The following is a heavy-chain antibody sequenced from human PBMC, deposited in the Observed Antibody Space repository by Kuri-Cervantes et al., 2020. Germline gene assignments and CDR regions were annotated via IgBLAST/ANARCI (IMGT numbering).Heavy chain of an antibody. Sequence: SETLSLTCATSGDSVSSNSAAWNWIRQSPSRGLEWLGRTYYRSKWYNDYAVSVKSRITINPDTSKNQFSLKLSSVTAADTAVYYCARDRGSSSYLTGDFDYWGQGTLVTVSS. CDR3: ARDRGSSSYLTGDFDY. J-gene: IGHJ4*02. V-gene: IGHV6-1*01. CDR1: GDSVSSNSAA. D-gene: IGHD6-6*01. CDR2: TYYRSKWYN.